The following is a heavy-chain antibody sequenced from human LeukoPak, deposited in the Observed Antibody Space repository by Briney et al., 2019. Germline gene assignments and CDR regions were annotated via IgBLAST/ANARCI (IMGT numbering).Heavy chain of an antibody. V-gene: IGHV4-59*01. CDR2: IYYNEIT. J-gene: IGHJ2*01. CDR1: GGSISSYY. D-gene: IGHD3-3*01. Sequence: SETLSLTCTVSGGSISSYYWSWIRQPPGKGLEWIGYIYYNEITNYNPSLKSRVTISVDTSRNQFSLKLTSVTAADTAVYYCASGGTKSYDFWSGPPDLWGRGTLVTVSS. CDR3: ASGGTKSYDFWSGPPDL.